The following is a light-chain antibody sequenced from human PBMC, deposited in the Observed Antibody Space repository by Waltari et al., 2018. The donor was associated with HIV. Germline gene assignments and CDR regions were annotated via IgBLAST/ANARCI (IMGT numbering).Light chain of an antibody. Sequence: GDRVTITCRASQGISYYLAWYQQKPDKVPKLLISAASTLESGGPSRFSGSGFGTDFTLTISSLQPEDAATYYCQKYNSAPLTFGGGTKVEIK. CDR1: QGISYY. J-gene: IGKJ4*01. CDR2: AAS. CDR3: QKYNSAPLT. V-gene: IGKV1-27*01.